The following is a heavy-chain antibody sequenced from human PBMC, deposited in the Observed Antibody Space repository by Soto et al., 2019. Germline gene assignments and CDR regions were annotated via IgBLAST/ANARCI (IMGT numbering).Heavy chain of an antibody. V-gene: IGHV3-33*01. CDR1: GFTFSSYG. D-gene: IGHD2-21*01. CDR3: ARVVFRELNWFDP. CDR2: IWYDGSNK. Sequence: PGGSLRLSCAASGFTFSSYGMHWVRQAPGKGLEWVAVIWYDGSNKYYADSVKGRFTISRDNSKNTLYLQMNSLRAEDTAVYYCARVVFRELNWFDPWGQGTLVTVSS. J-gene: IGHJ5*02.